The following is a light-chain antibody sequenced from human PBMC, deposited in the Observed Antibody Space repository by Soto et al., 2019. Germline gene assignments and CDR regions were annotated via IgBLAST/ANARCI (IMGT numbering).Light chain of an antibody. Sequence: DVQMTQSPSSLSASVGDRVTITCRASQSITKLLNWYQHKPGKAPKLLIYGTSTLQSGVPSRFSGSGSGTDFTLTISSLQREDFATYYCQQSYSSSWTFGQGTKVEIK. CDR2: GTS. J-gene: IGKJ1*01. CDR1: QSITKL. CDR3: QQSYSSSWT. V-gene: IGKV1-39*01.